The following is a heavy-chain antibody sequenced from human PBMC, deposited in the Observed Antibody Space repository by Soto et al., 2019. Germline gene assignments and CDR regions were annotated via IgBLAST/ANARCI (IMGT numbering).Heavy chain of an antibody. CDR2: IYYSGST. CDR1: GGSISSYY. CDR3: ARLSSVGIAAAYSIDY. D-gene: IGHD6-13*01. V-gene: IGHV4-59*08. J-gene: IGHJ4*02. Sequence: QVQLQESGPGLVKPSETLSLTCTVSGGSISSYYWSWIRQPPGKGLEWIGYIYYSGSTNYNPSLKSRVTISVDTSKNQFPLQLSSVTAADTAVYYCARLSSVGIAAAYSIDYWGQGTLVTVSS.